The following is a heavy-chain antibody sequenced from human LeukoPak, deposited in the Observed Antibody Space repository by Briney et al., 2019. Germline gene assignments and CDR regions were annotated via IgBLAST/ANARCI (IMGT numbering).Heavy chain of an antibody. CDR1: GFTFSDYY. V-gene: IGHV3-11*01. J-gene: IGHJ3*02. CDR3: ARGMIDDRYFDAFDI. CDR2: ISSSGSTI. Sequence: SGGSLRLSCAASGFTFSDYYMSWIRQAPGKGLEWVSYISSSGSTIYYADSVKGRFTISRDNAKNSLYLQMNSLRAEDTAVYYCARGMIDDRYFDAFDIWGQGTMVTVSS. D-gene: IGHD3-9*01.